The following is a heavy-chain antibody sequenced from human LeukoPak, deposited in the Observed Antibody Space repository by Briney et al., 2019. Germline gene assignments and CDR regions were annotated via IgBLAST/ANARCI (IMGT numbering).Heavy chain of an antibody. V-gene: IGHV3-23*01. J-gene: IGHJ5*02. CDR2: ISGSGGST. Sequence: GGSLRLSCAASGFTFSSYGMSWVRQAPGKGLEWVSAISGSGGSTYYADSVKGRFTISRDNAKSSLYLQMNSLRAEDTALYYCARGSWFDPWGQGTLVTVSS. CDR3: ARGSWFDP. CDR1: GFTFSSYG.